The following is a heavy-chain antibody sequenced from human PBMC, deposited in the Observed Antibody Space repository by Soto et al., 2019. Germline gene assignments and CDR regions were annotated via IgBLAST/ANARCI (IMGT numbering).Heavy chain of an antibody. CDR1: GGTFSSYA. J-gene: IGHJ4*02. V-gene: IGHV1-69*13. D-gene: IGHD5-12*01. CDR3: ARDRVRRDGYNSKYFDY. CDR2: IIPIFGTA. Sequence: SVKVSCKASGGTFSSYAISWVRQAPGQGLEWMGGIIPIFGTANYAQKFQGRVTITADESTSTAYMELSSLRSEDTAVYYCARDRVRRDGYNSKYFDYWGQGTLVTVSS.